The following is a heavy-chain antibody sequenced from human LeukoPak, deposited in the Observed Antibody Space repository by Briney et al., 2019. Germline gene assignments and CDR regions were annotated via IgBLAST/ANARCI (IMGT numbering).Heavy chain of an antibody. CDR2: IYYNGRT. CDR1: GGSISSGSYY. J-gene: IGHJ5*02. Sequence: SETLSLTCTVSGGSISSGSYYWGWIRQPPGKGLEWIGSIYYNGRTYYNPSLKSRVTISIDTSNQFSLRLDSMTAADTAVYYCVRDPKSAVAADWFDPWGQGTLVTVSS. V-gene: IGHV4-39*07. D-gene: IGHD6-19*01. CDR3: VRDPKSAVAADWFDP.